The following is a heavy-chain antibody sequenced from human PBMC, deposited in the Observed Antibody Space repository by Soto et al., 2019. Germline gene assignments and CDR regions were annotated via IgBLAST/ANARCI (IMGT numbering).Heavy chain of an antibody. CDR2: ISWNSGSI. CDR1: GFTFDDYA. J-gene: IGHJ4*02. Sequence: GGSLRLSCAASGFTFDDYAMHWVRQAPGKGLEWVSGISWNSGSIGYADSVKGRFTISRDNAKNSLYLQMNSLRAEDTALYYCAKDMGYGSGSYSLVSTPFDYWGQGTLVTVSS. D-gene: IGHD3-10*01. V-gene: IGHV3-9*01. CDR3: AKDMGYGSGSYSLVSTPFDY.